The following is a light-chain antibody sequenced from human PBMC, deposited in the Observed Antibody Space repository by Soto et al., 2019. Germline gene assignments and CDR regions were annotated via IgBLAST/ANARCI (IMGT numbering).Light chain of an antibody. CDR3: HQYDEWPRT. CDR2: GAS. Sequence: EIVMTQSPATLSVSPGERAALSCRASLSVSSSLAWYQQKPGQAPRLLIYGASTRAIGIPARFSGSGSGTEFTLTISNLHSEDFAVYYCHQYDEWPRTFGQGTKVEVK. J-gene: IGKJ1*01. CDR1: LSVSSS. V-gene: IGKV3-15*01.